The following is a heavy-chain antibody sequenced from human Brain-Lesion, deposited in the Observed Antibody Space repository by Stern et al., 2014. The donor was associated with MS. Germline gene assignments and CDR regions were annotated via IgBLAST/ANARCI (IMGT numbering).Heavy chain of an antibody. V-gene: IGHV3-9*01. CDR1: GFTFDDYA. CDR2: NSWNSGTI. Sequence: QLVESGGDLVQPGRSLRLSCAAFGFTFDDYAMHWVRQAPGKGLEWVAGNSWNSGTIGYADSVKGRFTTSRDNAYSSLYLQMNSLRPEDTALYYCARDITGSSAYFAYWGQGTLVTVSS. J-gene: IGHJ4*02. CDR3: ARDITGSSAYFAY. D-gene: IGHD1-14*01.